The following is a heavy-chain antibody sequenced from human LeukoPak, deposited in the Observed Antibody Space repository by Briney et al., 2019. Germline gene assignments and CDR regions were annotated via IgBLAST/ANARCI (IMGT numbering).Heavy chain of an antibody. J-gene: IGHJ4*02. CDR1: GGSISSSSYY. V-gene: IGHV4-39*07. Sequence: SETLSLTCTVSGGSISSSSYYWGWIRQPPGKGLEWIGSIYYSGRTYYNPSLKSRVTISVDTSKNQFSLKLRSVTAADTAVYFCARIFGFGGGYFDYWGQGTLVTVSS. D-gene: IGHD3-10*01. CDR2: IYYSGRT. CDR3: ARIFGFGGGYFDY.